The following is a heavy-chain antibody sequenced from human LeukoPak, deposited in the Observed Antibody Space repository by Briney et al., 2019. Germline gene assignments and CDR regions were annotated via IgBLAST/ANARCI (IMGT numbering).Heavy chain of an antibody. CDR2: IYHSGST. D-gene: IGHD6-13*01. CDR3: ARDVAAAGADAFDI. Sequence: SGTLSLTCAVSGGSITSSNWWSWVRQPPGKGLEWIGEIYHSGSTNYNPSLKSRVTISVDKSKNQFSLKLSSVTAADTAVYYCARDVAAAGADAFDIWGQGTIVTVSS. V-gene: IGHV4-4*02. CDR1: GGSITSSNW. J-gene: IGHJ3*02.